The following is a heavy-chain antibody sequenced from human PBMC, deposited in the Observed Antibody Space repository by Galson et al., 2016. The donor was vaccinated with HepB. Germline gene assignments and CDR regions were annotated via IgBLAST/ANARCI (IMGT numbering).Heavy chain of an antibody. CDR3: VGAKY. V-gene: IGHV3-23*01. CDR1: GFAFSSYA. CDR2: ISASGLST. Sequence: SLRLSCAASGFAFSSYAMSWVRQAPGKGLGWVSGISASGLSTFYADAAKGRFITSRDNSKNTMYLQLNSLRAEDTATYYCVGAKYWGQGTLAIVSS. J-gene: IGHJ4*02. D-gene: IGHD2/OR15-2a*01.